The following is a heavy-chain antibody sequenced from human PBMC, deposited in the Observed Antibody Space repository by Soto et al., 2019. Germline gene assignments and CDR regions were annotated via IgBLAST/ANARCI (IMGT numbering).Heavy chain of an antibody. J-gene: IGHJ3*02. D-gene: IGHD1-26*01. CDR2: MSWNSGSI. V-gene: IGHV3-9*01. CDR1: GFTFDDYA. CDR3: AKGGVGAFDI. Sequence: EVQLVESGGGLVQRGRSLRLSSAASGFTFDDYAMHWVRQAPGKGLEWVSGMSWNSGSIGYADSVKCRFTISRDNAKKSLYLQMNSLRAEDTALYYCAKGGVGAFDIWGQGTMVTVSS.